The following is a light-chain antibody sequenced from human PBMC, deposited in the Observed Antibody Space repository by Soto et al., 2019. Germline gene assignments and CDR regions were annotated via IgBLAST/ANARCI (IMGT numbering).Light chain of an antibody. Sequence: DIHMDQSPSTLSASVGDRVTITCRASQDVSHWLAWYQQKPGQAPKLVIYKASSLESGVPSRFSGRGSGTEFTLTIRDLQPDDFATYYCQQYHTDWTFGQGTKVEIK. CDR3: QQYHTDWT. J-gene: IGKJ1*01. CDR2: KAS. V-gene: IGKV1-5*03. CDR1: QDVSHW.